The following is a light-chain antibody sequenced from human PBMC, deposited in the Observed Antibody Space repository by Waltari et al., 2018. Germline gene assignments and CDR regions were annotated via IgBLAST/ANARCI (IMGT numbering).Light chain of an antibody. Sequence: DIQLTQSPSSLSASVGDRVTITCRASQSISDYLNWHQQRPGKAPRALIYDASTLESGVPSSFSGSESGTDFTLTISSLQHEDFATYYCQHYYGTPIAFGQGTRLQI. V-gene: IGKV1-39*01. CDR1: QSISDY. CDR2: DAS. CDR3: QHYYGTPIA. J-gene: IGKJ5*01.